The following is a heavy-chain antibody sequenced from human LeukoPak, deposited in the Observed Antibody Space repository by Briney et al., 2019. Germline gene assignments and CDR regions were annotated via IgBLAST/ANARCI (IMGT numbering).Heavy chain of an antibody. Sequence: GGSLRLSCAASGFTFDDYAMHWVRQAPGQGLEWVSGISWNSGSIGYADSVKGRFTISRDNAKSSLYLQMNSLRAEDTALYYCAKDIRIRFLGVNYYYGMDVWGQGTTVTVSS. CDR2: ISWNSGSI. J-gene: IGHJ6*02. V-gene: IGHV3-9*01. CDR3: AKDIRIRFLGVNYYYGMDV. D-gene: IGHD3-3*01. CDR1: GFTFDDYA.